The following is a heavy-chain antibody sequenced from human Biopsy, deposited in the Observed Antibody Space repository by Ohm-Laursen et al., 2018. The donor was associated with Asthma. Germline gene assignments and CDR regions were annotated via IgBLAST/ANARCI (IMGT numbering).Heavy chain of an antibody. CDR2: IYSGGGT. CDR3: AKDWKSLYVQYFFEY. CDR1: GFTVSTNG. D-gene: IGHD5/OR15-5a*01. J-gene: IGHJ4*02. V-gene: IGHV3-53*01. Sequence: GSLRLSCAASGFTVSTNGMSWVRQPPGKGLEWVSVIYSGGGTYYADSVQGRVTISRDNSKNTLSLQMNSLRAEDTAVYYCAKDWKSLYVQYFFEYWGQGTRVTVSS.